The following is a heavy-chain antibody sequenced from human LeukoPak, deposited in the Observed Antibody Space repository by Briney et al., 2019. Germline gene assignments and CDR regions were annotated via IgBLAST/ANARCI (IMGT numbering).Heavy chain of an antibody. CDR2: ISAYNGNT. Sequence: ASVKVSCKASGYTFTSYGISWVRQAPGQGLEWMGWISAYNGNTNYAQKLQGRVTMTTDTSTSTAYMELRSLRSDDTAVYYCARALQYSSSWYDFDYYYYYMDVWGKGTTVTISS. V-gene: IGHV1-18*01. CDR1: GYTFTSYG. D-gene: IGHD6-13*01. J-gene: IGHJ6*03. CDR3: ARALQYSSSWYDFDYYYYYMDV.